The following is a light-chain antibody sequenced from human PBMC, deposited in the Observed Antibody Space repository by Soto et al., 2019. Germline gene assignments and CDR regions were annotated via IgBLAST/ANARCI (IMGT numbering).Light chain of an antibody. CDR3: TQYNNWPPWT. J-gene: IGKJ1*01. CDR2: GAS. CDR1: QSVSSN. Sequence: EIVMTQSPATLSVSPGERATLSCRASQSVSSNLAWYQQKPGQAPRLLIYGASTRPTGIPARFSGSGSGTEFTLTISSLQSEDFAVYYCTQYNNWPPWTFGQGTKVEIK. V-gene: IGKV3-15*01.